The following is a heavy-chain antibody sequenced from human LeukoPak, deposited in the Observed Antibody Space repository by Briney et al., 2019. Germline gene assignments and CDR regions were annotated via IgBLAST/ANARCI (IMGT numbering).Heavy chain of an antibody. CDR2: IYYTGST. V-gene: IGHV4-39*01. D-gene: IGHD3/OR15-3a*01. Sequence: SETLSLTCTVSGGSISSSSYYWGWIRQPPGKGLEWIGSIYYTGSTYYNPSLKSRVTISVDTSKNQFSLRLTSVTAADTAVYYCARQTGSGLFILPGGQGTLVTVSS. CDR3: ARQTGSGLFILP. CDR1: GGSISSSSYY. J-gene: IGHJ4*02.